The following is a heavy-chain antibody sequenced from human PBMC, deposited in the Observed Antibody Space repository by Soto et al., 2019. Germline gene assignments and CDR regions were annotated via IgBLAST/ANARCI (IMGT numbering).Heavy chain of an antibody. Sequence: GESLKISCKGSGYSFTSYWIGWVRQMPGKGLEWMGIIYPGDSDTRYSPSFQGQVTISADKSISTAYLQWSSLKASDTAMYYCASSLPNDYGGNSAADYWGQGTLVTVSS. CDR1: GYSFTSYW. D-gene: IGHD4-17*01. J-gene: IGHJ4*02. CDR3: ASSLPNDYGGNSAADY. V-gene: IGHV5-51*01. CDR2: IYPGDSDT.